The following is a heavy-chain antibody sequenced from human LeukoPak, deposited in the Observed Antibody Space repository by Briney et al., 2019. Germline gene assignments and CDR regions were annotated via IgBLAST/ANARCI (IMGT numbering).Heavy chain of an antibody. V-gene: IGHV3-48*01. D-gene: IGHD3-9*01. CDR1: GFTFSSCH. CDR2: IHSTSSTI. CDR3: ARVVQDVTGADF. Sequence: PGGSLRLSCAASGFTFSSCHMNWVRQAPGKGLEWISYIHSTSSTIHYADSVKGRFTISRDNAKNSLYLQMNSLGAEDTAVYYCARVVQDVTGADFWGQGTLVTVSS. J-gene: IGHJ4*02.